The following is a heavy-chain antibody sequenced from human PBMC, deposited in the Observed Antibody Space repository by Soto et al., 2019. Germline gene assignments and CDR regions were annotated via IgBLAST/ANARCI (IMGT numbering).Heavy chain of an antibody. D-gene: IGHD2-21*01. CDR2: INPNSGGT. CDR1: GYTFSNYG. V-gene: IGHV1-2*02. CDR3: AKDAVYNDGLWLMDH. J-gene: IGHJ4*02. Sequence: ASVKVSCKTSGYTFSNYGITWVRQAPGQGLEWMGWINPNSGGTKYAPKFQGGVTMTRDTSITTAYMELSRLRSGDTAVYYCAKDAVYNDGLWLMDHWGQGTLVTVSS.